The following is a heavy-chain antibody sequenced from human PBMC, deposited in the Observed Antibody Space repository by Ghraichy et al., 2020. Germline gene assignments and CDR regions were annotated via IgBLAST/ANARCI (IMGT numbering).Heavy chain of an antibody. Sequence: SETLSLTCAVSGYSISSGYYWGWIRQPPGKGLEWIGIIYHSGSTYYNPSLKSRVTISVDTSKNQFSLKLSSVTAADTAVYYCAREGGDDYSNYWVNLDYWGQGTLVTVSS. CDR3: AREGGDDYSNYWVNLDY. D-gene: IGHD4-11*01. J-gene: IGHJ4*02. V-gene: IGHV4-38-2*02. CDR2: IYHSGST. CDR1: GYSISSGYY.